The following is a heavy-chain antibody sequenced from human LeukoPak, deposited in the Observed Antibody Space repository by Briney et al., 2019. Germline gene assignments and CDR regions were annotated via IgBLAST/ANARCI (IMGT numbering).Heavy chain of an antibody. CDR1: GFTFSNYA. D-gene: IGHD1/OR15-1a*01. CDR3: ARDSNWNNGGFDY. CDR2: SSGNGGST. Sequence: GGSLRLSCGASGFTFSNYAMSWVRQAPGKGLEWVSTSSGNGGSTYYGDSVKGRFTISRDNVKNTLHLQMSSLRAEDTAVYYCARDSNWNNGGFDYWGQGTLVTASA. V-gene: IGHV3-23*01. J-gene: IGHJ4*02.